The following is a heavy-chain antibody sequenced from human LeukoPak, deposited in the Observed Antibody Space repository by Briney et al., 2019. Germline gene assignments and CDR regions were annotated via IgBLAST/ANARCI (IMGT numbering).Heavy chain of an antibody. CDR3: ASHDILTGYSDY. D-gene: IGHD3-9*01. J-gene: IGHJ4*02. V-gene: IGHV4-59*01. CDR2: IYYSGST. CDR1: GGSISSYY. Sequence: SETLSLTCTVSGGSISSYYWSWIRQPPGKGLEWIGYIYYSGSTNYNPSLKSRVTISVDTSKNQFSLKLSSVTAADTAVYYCASHDILTGYSDYWGQGTLVTVSS.